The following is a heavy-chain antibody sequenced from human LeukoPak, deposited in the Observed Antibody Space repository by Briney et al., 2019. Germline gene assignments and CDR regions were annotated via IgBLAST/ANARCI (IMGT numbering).Heavy chain of an antibody. Sequence: GGSLRLSCAASGFTFSSYGMHWVRQAPGKGLEWVAVIWYDGSNKYYADSVKGRFTISRDNSKNTLYLQMNSLRAEDTAVYYCAPGDYYDSSQEAGWGYWGQGTLVTVSS. J-gene: IGHJ4*02. V-gene: IGHV3-33*01. CDR1: GFTFSSYG. CDR2: IWYDGSNK. D-gene: IGHD3-22*01. CDR3: APGDYYDSSQEAGWGY.